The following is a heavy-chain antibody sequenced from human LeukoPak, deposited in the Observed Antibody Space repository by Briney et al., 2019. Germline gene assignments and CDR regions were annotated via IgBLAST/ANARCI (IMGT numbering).Heavy chain of an antibody. CDR2: ISHHGSNT. CDR1: GFTFSSFA. D-gene: IGHD3-22*01. J-gene: IGHJ4*02. V-gene: IGHV3-30*04. Sequence: GKSLRLSCAASGFTFSSFAMHWVRQAPGRGLEWVAAISHHGSNTYYADSVKGRFTISRDNSKNTLYLQVNSLRAEDTAVYYCARETGYYDSSGYYSYWGQGTLVTVSS. CDR3: ARETGYYDSSGYYSY.